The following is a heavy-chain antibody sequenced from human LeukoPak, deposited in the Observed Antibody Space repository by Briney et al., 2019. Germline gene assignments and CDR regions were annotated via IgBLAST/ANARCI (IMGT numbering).Heavy chain of an antibody. CDR2: ISRSAATV. CDR3: ARKDSGWHLY. CDR1: GFTFSSYE. D-gene: IGHD6-19*01. Sequence: GGSLRLSCAASGFTFSSYEMIWVRQAPGKGLEWISYISRSAATVYYADSVKGRFTISRDNAKNSLYLQMNSLRAEDTAVYYCARKDSGWHLYWGQGTLVTVSS. J-gene: IGHJ4*02. V-gene: IGHV3-48*03.